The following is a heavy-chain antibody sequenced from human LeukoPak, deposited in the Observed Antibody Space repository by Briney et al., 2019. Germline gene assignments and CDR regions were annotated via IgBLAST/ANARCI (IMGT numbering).Heavy chain of an antibody. CDR3: GRDLLGYNNYYMDV. CDR1: GFTLSDYS. CDR2: IGRSASAI. Sequence: GGSLRLSCAASGFTLSDYSMSWVRQAPGRGLGWVGYIGRSASAIYSADSAEGRFTISSDNAENSMFLQMNRPRAEDTAVYYCGRDLLGYNNYYMDVWGKGTTVTVSS. D-gene: IGHD3-10*01. V-gene: IGHV3-11*04. J-gene: IGHJ6*03.